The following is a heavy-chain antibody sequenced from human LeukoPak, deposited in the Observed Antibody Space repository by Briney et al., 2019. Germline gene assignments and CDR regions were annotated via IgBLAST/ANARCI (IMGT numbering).Heavy chain of an antibody. CDR1: GGSISSGSYY. V-gene: IGHV4-39*07. D-gene: IGHD2-2*02. J-gene: IGHJ5*02. CDR3: ARRYCSSTSCYMDWFDP. CDR2: INHSGST. Sequence: PSETLSLTCTVSGGSISSGSYYWSWIRQPPGKGLEWIGEINHSGSTNYNPSLKSRVTISVDTSKNQFSLKLSSVTAADTAVYYCARRYCSSTSCYMDWFDPWGQGTLVTVSS.